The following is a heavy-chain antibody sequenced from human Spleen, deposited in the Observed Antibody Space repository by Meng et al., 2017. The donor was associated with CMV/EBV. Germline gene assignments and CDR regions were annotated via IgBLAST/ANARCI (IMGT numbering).Heavy chain of an antibody. J-gene: IGHJ6*02. V-gene: IGHV4-38-2*02. CDR3: ARVGYCSSTSCYSGGGMDV. CDR2: IYHSGST. CDR1: GYSISSGYY. D-gene: IGHD2-2*01. Sequence: SETLSLTCTVSGYSISSGYYWGWIRQPPGKGLEWIGSIYHSGSTYYNPSLKSRVTVSVDTSKNQFSLKLSSVTAADTAFYYCARVGYCSSTSCYSGGGMDVWGQGTTVTVSS.